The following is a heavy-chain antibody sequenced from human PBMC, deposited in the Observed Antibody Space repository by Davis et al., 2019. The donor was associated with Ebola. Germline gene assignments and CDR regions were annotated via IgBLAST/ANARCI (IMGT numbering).Heavy chain of an antibody. D-gene: IGHD3-22*01. CDR3: ARYDSSGYADFDY. V-gene: IGHV1-46*02. CDR1: GYTFNTYG. J-gene: IGHJ4*02. Sequence: AASVKVSCKASGYTFNTYGISWVRLAPGQGLEWMGIINPNGGSTIYAQKFQGRVTMTRDTSTSTVYMELSSLRSEDTAVYYCARYDSSGYADFDYWGQGTLVTVSS. CDR2: INPNGGST.